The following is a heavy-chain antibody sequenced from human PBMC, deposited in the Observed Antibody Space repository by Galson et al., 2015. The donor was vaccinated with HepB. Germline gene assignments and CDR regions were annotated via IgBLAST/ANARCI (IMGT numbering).Heavy chain of an antibody. CDR3: AREREIDVHSIVSLRSFDS. CDR2: IDAIIGIT. D-gene: IGHD4-17*01. CDR1: GDTFTTYA. Sequence: SVKVSCKASGDTFTTYAIRWVRQAPGQGLEWMGWIDAIIGITKYSQKLQDRVTITRDTSASTAYMDLSSLKSEDTALYYCAREREIDVHSIVSLRSFDSWGQGTLVTVSS. V-gene: IGHV1-3*01. J-gene: IGHJ4*02.